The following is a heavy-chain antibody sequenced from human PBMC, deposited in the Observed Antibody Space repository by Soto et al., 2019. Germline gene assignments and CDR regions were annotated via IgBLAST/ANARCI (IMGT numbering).Heavy chain of an antibody. CDR3: ATSRSGMTTVTQYYYGMDV. CDR1: GYTLTELS. Sequence: ASVKVSCKVSGYTLTELSMHCVRQAPGKGLEWMGGFDPEDGETIYAQKFQGRVTMTEDTSTDTAYMELSSLRSEDTAVYYCATSRSGMTTVTQYYYGMDVWGQGTTVTVSS. CDR2: FDPEDGET. V-gene: IGHV1-24*01. D-gene: IGHD4-17*01. J-gene: IGHJ6*02.